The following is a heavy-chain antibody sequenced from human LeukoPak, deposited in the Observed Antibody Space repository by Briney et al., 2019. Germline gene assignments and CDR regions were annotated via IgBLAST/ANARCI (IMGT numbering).Heavy chain of an antibody. CDR2: INPSGGST. CDR3: GRDGGVVGALPPNWFDP. Sequence: ASVKVSCKASGYTFTSYYMHWVRQAPGQGLEWMGIINPSGGSTSYAQKFQGRVTMTRDTSTSTVYMELSSLRSEDPAVYYCGRDGGVVGALPPNWFDPWGQGTLVTVSS. CDR1: GYTFTSYY. D-gene: IGHD2-15*01. J-gene: IGHJ5*02. V-gene: IGHV1-46*01.